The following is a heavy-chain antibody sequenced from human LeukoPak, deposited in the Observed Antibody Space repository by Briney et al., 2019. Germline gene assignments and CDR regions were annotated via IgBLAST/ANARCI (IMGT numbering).Heavy chain of an antibody. V-gene: IGHV1-8*01. J-gene: IGHJ4*02. CDR2: MNPNRGNT. D-gene: IGHD3-10*01. CDR1: ERSVGKDG. CDR3: ARGYYGSGSYLNY. Sequence: ASVKVSCKIEERSVGKDGRNRGPPANEQKIEWLGWMNPNRGNTGYAQKFQGRVTMTRNTSISTAYMELSSLRSEDTAVYYCARGYYGSGSYLNYWGQGTLVTVSS.